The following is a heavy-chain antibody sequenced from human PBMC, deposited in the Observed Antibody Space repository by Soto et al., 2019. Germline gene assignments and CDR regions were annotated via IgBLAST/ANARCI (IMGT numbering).Heavy chain of an antibody. D-gene: IGHD3-22*01. CDR2: INPKSGDT. Sequence: ASVKVSCKASLYTFTGYYMHWVRQAPGQGLEWLGWINPKSGDTNYAPKFRGWVTMTRDTSITTAYMELSRLRSDDTAVYYYARDARAYYSDTTGYYYGLYFDFWGQGTLVTVSS. J-gene: IGHJ4*02. CDR1: LYTFTGYY. CDR3: ARDARAYYSDTTGYYYGLYFDF. V-gene: IGHV1-2*04.